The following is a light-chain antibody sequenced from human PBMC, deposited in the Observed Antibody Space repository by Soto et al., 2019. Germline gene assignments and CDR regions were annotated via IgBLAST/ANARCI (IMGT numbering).Light chain of an antibody. Sequence: QSALTQPASVSGSPGQSITISCTGTSSDVGSYNLVSWYQQHPGKAPKLMIYEVTNRPSGVSSRFSGSRSGNTASLTISGLQAEDEADYYCCSYAGTSTFVVFGGVTQLTVL. V-gene: IGLV2-23*02. CDR3: CSYAGTSTFVV. J-gene: IGLJ2*01. CDR1: SSDVGSYNL. CDR2: EVT.